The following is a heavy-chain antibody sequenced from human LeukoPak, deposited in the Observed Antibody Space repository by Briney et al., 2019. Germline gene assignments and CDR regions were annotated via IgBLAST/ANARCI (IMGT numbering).Heavy chain of an antibody. CDR3: PTVEGTPGAVAGTRADY. J-gene: IGHJ4*02. Sequence: GGSLRLSCAASGFTFSNAWMSWVRQASGKGLEWVGRIKSKTDGGTTDYAAPVKGRFTISRDDSKNTLNLQMNSLKTEDTAVYYCPTVEGTPGAVAGTRADYWGQGTLVTVSS. V-gene: IGHV3-15*01. CDR2: IKSKTDGGTT. CDR1: GFTFSNAW. D-gene: IGHD6-19*01.